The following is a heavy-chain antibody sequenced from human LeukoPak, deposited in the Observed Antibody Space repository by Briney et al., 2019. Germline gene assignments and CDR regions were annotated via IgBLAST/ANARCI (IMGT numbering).Heavy chain of an antibody. J-gene: IGHJ5*02. CDR3: ARLTGRGIVATTLNWFDP. Sequence: GESLKISCKGSRYSFTSYWIGWVRQMPGKGLEWMGIIYPGDSDTRYSPSFQGQVTISADKSISTAYLQWSSLKASDTAMYYCARLTGRGIVATTLNWFDPWGQGTLVTVSS. CDR1: RYSFTSYW. V-gene: IGHV5-51*01. D-gene: IGHD5-12*01. CDR2: IYPGDSDT.